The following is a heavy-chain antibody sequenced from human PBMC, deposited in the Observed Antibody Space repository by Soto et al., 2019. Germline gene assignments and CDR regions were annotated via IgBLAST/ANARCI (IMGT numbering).Heavy chain of an antibody. V-gene: IGHV1-58*01. CDR1: GFTFTSSA. Sequence: GASVKVSCKASGFTFTSSAVQWVRQARGQRLEWIGWIVVGSGNTNYAQKFQGRVTITADKSTSTAYMELSSLRSEDTAVYYCARGTLDCGGDCNAFDIWGQGTMVTVSS. CDR2: IVVGSGNT. J-gene: IGHJ3*02. CDR3: ARGTLDCGGDCNAFDI. D-gene: IGHD2-21*02.